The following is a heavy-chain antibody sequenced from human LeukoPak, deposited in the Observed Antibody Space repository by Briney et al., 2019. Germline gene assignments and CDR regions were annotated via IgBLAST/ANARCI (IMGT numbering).Heavy chain of an antibody. V-gene: IGHV4-4*07. CDR1: GGSISGYY. D-gene: IGHD6-13*01. J-gene: IGHJ4*02. CDR3: ARAAGAAGGQYFDY. Sequence: SETLSLTCTVSGGSISGYYWSWIRQPAGQGLEWIGRIYSNGGSRYNPSLKSRVTMSVDTSTNQLSLKLGPVPAADTAVYYCARAAGAAGGQYFDYWGQGTLVTVSS. CDR2: IYSNGGS.